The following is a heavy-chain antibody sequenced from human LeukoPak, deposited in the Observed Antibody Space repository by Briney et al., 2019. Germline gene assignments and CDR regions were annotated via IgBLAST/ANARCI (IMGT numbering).Heavy chain of an antibody. D-gene: IGHD3-10*01. V-gene: IGHV3-23*01. J-gene: IGHJ4*02. CDR2: ISGSGGDK. CDR3: AKDCLTGSYGYFDY. Sequence: GGSLRLSCAASGFSFSIYAMSWVRQAPGKGLEWASTISGSGGDKYYADSVKGRFTISRDNSENTLYLQMNSLRAEDTAVYYCAKDCLTGSYGYFDYWGLGALVTVSS. CDR1: GFSFSIYA.